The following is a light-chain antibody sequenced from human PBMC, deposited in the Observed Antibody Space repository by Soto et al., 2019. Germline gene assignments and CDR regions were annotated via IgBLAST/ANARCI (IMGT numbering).Light chain of an antibody. CDR3: QQSYAAPLS. CDR1: QSISTY. Sequence: DIQMTQSPSSLSASVGDRVTITCRASQSISTYLNWYQQKPGKAPNLLIFAASTLQSGVPSRFSGRGAGTDFTLTIRSLQSEEFATYYCQQSYAAPLSFGGGTKVDIK. J-gene: IGKJ4*01. CDR2: AAS. V-gene: IGKV1-39*01.